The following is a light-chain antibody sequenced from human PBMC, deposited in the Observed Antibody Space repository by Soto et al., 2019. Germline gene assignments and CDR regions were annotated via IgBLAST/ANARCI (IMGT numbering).Light chain of an antibody. CDR2: SNN. J-gene: IGLJ1*01. Sequence: QSVLTQPPSASGTPGQRVTISCSGSSSNIGSNTVNWYQQLPGTAPKLLIYSNNQRPSGVPDRFSGSKSGTSASLAISGLQSEDEADYYCAAWDDSLNGHVFGTGTKVPVL. CDR1: SSNIGSNT. V-gene: IGLV1-44*01. CDR3: AAWDDSLNGHV.